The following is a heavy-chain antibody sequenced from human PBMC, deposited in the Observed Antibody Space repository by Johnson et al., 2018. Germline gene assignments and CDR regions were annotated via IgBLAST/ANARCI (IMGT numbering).Heavy chain of an antibody. J-gene: IGHJ6*03. CDR2: IWYDGSNK. V-gene: IGHV3-33*06. CDR1: GFTFSSYG. CDR3: AKGSAGPSPAKLWTDYGDYAGMATPYYYYMDV. Sequence: QVQLVQSGGGVVQPGRSLRLSCAASGFTFSSYGMHWVRQAPGKGLEWVAVIWYDGSNKYYADSVKGRFIISRDNSKNTRYLQMNSLRAEDKAVYYCAKGSAGPSPAKLWTDYGDYAGMATPYYYYMDVWGKGTTVTVSS. D-gene: IGHD4-17*01.